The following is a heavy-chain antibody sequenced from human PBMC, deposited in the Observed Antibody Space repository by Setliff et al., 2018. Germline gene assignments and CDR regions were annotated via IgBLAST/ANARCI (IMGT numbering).Heavy chain of an antibody. D-gene: IGHD2-15*01. CDR2: ILDDGVKK. V-gene: IGHV3-30*03. Sequence: PGGSLRLSCAASGFTFTNYWINWVRQAPGKGLEWVAVILDDGVKKYHADSVRGRFTISRDNSKNTLYLQMNSLRPEDTAVYYCARTCSGSGCYAGLESWGQGTPVTVSS. CDR1: GFTFTNYW. CDR3: ARTCSGSGCYAGLES. J-gene: IGHJ4*02.